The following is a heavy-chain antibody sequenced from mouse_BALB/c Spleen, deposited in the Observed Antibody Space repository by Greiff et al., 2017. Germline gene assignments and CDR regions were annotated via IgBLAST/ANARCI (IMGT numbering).Heavy chain of an antibody. V-gene: IGHV1-77*01. CDR3: VRGDYMYASDAMDS. Sequence: VQLQESGPELVKPGASVKMSCKASGYTFTDYVISWVKQRTGQGLEWIGEIYPGSGSTYYNEKFKGKATLTADKSSNTAYMQLSSLTSEDSAVYFCVRGDYMYASDAMDSWGQGTSETASS. CDR1: GYTFTDYV. D-gene: IGHD2-14*01. CDR2: IYPGSGST. J-gene: IGHJ4*01.